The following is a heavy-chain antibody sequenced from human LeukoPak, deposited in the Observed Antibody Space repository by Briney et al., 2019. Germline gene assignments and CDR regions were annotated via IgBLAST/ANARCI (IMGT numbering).Heavy chain of an antibody. Sequence: SETLSLTCTVSGGSISSHYWSWIRQPPGKGLEWIGYIYYSGSTNYNPSLKSRFTISVDTSKHQFSLKLRSVTAADTALYYCARATPGYSYGSYYYYYMDVWGKGTTVTVSS. J-gene: IGHJ6*03. CDR3: ARATPGYSYGSYYYYYMDV. V-gene: IGHV4-59*11. CDR1: GGSISSHY. CDR2: IYYSGST. D-gene: IGHD5-18*01.